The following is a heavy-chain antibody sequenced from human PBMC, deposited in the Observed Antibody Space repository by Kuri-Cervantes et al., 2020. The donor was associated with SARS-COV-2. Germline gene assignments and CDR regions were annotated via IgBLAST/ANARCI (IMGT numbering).Heavy chain of an antibody. CDR1: GFTFSSYW. V-gene: IGHV3-74*01. CDR2: INSDGSST. D-gene: IGHD3-22*01. Sequence: LALTCAASGFTFSSYWMHWVRQAPGKGLVWVSRINSDGSSTSYADSVEGRFTISRDNAKNTLYPKMNSLRAEDTAVYYWASRKGTDTEYYDSSGFIYWGQGTLVTVSS. CDR3: ASRKGTDTEYYDSSGFIY. J-gene: IGHJ4*02.